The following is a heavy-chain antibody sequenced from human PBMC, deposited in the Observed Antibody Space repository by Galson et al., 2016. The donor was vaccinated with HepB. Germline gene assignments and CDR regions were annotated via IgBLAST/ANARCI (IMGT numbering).Heavy chain of an antibody. CDR1: GFIFSSYG. J-gene: IGHJ4*02. CDR2: ISYDGTHQ. D-gene: IGHD5-12*01. Sequence: SLRLSCAASGFIFSSYGMHWVRQAPGKGLDWVAVISYDGTHQNYADSGKGRFTISRDKSKSMRYLEMNSLRDEDTAVYYCARARGYSGYDLGYWGQGTLVTVSS. CDR3: ARARGYSGYDLGY. V-gene: IGHV3-30*03.